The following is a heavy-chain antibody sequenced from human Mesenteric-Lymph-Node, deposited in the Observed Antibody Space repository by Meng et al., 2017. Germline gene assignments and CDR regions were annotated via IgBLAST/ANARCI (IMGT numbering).Heavy chain of an antibody. D-gene: IGHD2-15*01. V-gene: IGHV4-39*07. Sequence: SETLSLTCTVSGGSISSSSYYWGWIRQPPGKGLEWIGSIYYSGSTYYNPSLKSRVTISVDTSKNQFSIKLRSVTAADTAVYYCARYCSGGSCGYYYYGMDVWGQGTTVTVSS. J-gene: IGHJ6*02. CDR2: IYYSGST. CDR3: ARYCSGGSCGYYYYGMDV. CDR1: GGSISSSSYY.